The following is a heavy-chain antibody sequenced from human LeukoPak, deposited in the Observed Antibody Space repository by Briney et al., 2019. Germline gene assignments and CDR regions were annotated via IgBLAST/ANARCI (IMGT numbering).Heavy chain of an antibody. D-gene: IGHD3-22*01. J-gene: IGHJ4*02. CDR1: GGPISSSSYY. Sequence: SETLSLTCTVSGGPISSSSYYWGWIRQPPGKGLEWIGSIYYSVSTYDNPSLKSRVTISVDTYKNQFSLKLSSVTAADTAVYYCARGDSSGDYFDYWGQGTLVTVSS. CDR3: ARGDSSGDYFDY. V-gene: IGHV4-39*07. CDR2: IYYSVST.